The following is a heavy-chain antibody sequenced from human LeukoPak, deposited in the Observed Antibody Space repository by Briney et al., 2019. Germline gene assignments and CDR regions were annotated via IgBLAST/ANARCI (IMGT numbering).Heavy chain of an antibody. V-gene: IGHV4-61*02. CDR3: ARGHLGDCYFS. CDR2: IYTSGST. Sequence: SETLSLTCTVSGGSISSGSYYWSWIRQPAGKGLEWIGRIYTSGSTNYNPSLKSRVTISVDTSKNQFSLKLSSVTAADTAVYYCARGHLGDCYFSWGQGTLVTVSS. CDR1: GGSISSGSYY. D-gene: IGHD2-21*02. J-gene: IGHJ4*02.